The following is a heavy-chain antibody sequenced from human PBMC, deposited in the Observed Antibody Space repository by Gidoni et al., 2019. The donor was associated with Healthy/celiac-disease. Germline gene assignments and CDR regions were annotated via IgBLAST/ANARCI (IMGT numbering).Heavy chain of an antibody. CDR3: AIFYDSSGYLGYGMDV. CDR1: GGSISSGGYY. D-gene: IGHD3-22*01. Sequence: QVQLQESRPGLVKPSQTLSLTCTVSGGSISSGGYYWSWIRQHPGKGLEWIGYIYYSGSTYYNPSLKSRVTISVDTSKNQFSLKLSSVTAADTAVYYCAIFYDSSGYLGYGMDVWGQGTTVTVSS. CDR2: IYYSGST. J-gene: IGHJ6*02. V-gene: IGHV4-31*03.